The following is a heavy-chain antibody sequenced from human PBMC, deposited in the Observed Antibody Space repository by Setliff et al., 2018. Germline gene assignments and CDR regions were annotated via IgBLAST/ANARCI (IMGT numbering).Heavy chain of an antibody. D-gene: IGHD4-4*01. V-gene: IGHV3-23*01. CDR2: ISIHEDKT. CDR3: AKQRTITFSNDAFGV. Sequence: GGSLRLSCAVSGFIFSPYTTTWVRQAPGKGLEWVAAISIHEDKTYYADSVKGRFTISRDISKNTLSLQLNSLRAEDTAVYYCAKQRTITFSNDAFGVWGQGTMVTVSS. CDR1: GFIFSPYT. J-gene: IGHJ3*01.